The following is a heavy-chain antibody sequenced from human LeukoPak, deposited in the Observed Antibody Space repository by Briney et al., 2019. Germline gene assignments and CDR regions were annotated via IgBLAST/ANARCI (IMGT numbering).Heavy chain of an antibody. V-gene: IGHV3-33*08. CDR1: GFIFSSYT. Sequence: PGGSLRLSCAASGFIFSSYTMSWVRQAPGKGLEWVAVIWYDGSNKYYADSVKGRFTISRDNSKNTLYLQMNSLRAEDTAVYYCERDPRNWPALDYWGQGTLVTVSS. CDR2: IWYDGSNK. J-gene: IGHJ4*02. CDR3: ERDPRNWPALDY. D-gene: IGHD1-14*01.